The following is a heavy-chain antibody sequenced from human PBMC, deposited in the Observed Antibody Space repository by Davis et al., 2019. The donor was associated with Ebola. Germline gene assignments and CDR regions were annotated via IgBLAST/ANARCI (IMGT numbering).Heavy chain of an antibody. CDR3: ARVVSGSWYPDWWFDP. D-gene: IGHD6-13*01. V-gene: IGHV4-39*01. CDR2: IYYSGST. Sequence: MPGGSLRLSCTVSGGSISNSDFNYWGWIRQPPGKGLEWIGSIYYSGSTYYNPSLKSRITISVDTSKNQFSLQMNSVTPADTAIYYCARVVSGSWYPDWWFDPWGQGTLVTVSS. J-gene: IGHJ5*02. CDR1: GGSISNSDFNY.